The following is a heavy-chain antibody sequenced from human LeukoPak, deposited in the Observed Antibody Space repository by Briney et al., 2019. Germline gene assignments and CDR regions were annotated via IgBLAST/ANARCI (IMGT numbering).Heavy chain of an antibody. D-gene: IGHD6-19*01. J-gene: IGHJ4*02. CDR3: AQGYLSGWYPY. CDR2: ISVDGESA. Sequence: GGSLRLPCAVSGFSVSSFGMSWVRQAPGKGLEWISAISVDGESAYYADSVKGRFIISRDNSKNTLYLQLSSLRAEDTAVYYCAQGYLSGWYPYWGLGSLVSVSS. CDR1: GFSVSSFG. V-gene: IGHV3-23*01.